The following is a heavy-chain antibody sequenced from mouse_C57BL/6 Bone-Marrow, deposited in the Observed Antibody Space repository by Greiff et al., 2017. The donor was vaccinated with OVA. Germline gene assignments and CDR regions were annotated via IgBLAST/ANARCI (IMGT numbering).Heavy chain of an antibody. CDR2: INYDGSST. CDR3: ARKKGYFDV. V-gene: IGHV5-16*01. CDR1: GFTFSDYY. J-gene: IGHJ1*03. Sequence: EVKVVESEGGLVQPGSSMKLSCTASGFTFSDYYMAWVRQVPEKGLEWVANINYDGSSTYYLDSLKSRFIISRDNAKNILYLQMSSLKSEDTATYYCARKKGYFDVWGTGTTVTVSS.